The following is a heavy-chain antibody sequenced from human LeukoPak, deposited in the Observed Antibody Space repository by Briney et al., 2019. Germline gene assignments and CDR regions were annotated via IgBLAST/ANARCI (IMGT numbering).Heavy chain of an antibody. Sequence: ASVKVSCKASGYTFTSYAIHWVRQAPGQRLEWMGWINAGNGNTKYSQKFQGRVTVTRDTSASTAYMELSSLRSEDTAVYYCARSLFYYDGSGYYPYYFDYWGQGTLVTVSS. D-gene: IGHD3-22*01. CDR3: ARSLFYYDGSGYYPYYFDY. CDR2: INAGNGNT. CDR1: GYTFTSYA. J-gene: IGHJ4*02. V-gene: IGHV1-3*01.